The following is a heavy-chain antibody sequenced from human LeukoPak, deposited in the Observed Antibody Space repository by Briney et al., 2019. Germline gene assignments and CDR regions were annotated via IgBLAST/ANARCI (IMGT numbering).Heavy chain of an antibody. Sequence: ASVKVSCKASGYTFTGYYMHWVRPAPRQGLEWMGWINPNSGGTNYAQKFQGRVTMTRDTSISTAYMELSRLRSDDTAVYYCARPTQPYCSSTSCYRGHRLECDYWGQGTLVTVSS. V-gene: IGHV1-2*02. CDR1: GYTFTGYY. D-gene: IGHD2-2*02. J-gene: IGHJ4*02. CDR3: ARPTQPYCSSTSCYRGHRLECDY. CDR2: INPNSGGT.